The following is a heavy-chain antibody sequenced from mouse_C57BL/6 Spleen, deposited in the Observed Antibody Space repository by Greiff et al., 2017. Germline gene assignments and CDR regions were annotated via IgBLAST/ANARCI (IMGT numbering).Heavy chain of an antibody. D-gene: IGHD2-3*01. Sequence: VQLQQSGPELVKPGDSVKISCKASGYSFTGYFMNWVMQSHGKSLEWIGRINPYNGDTFYNQKFKGKATLTVDKSSSTAHMELRSLTSEDSAVYYCARFDGYYKAGFAYWGQGTLVTVAA. CDR2: INPYNGDT. J-gene: IGHJ3*01. CDR1: GYSFTGYF. CDR3: ARFDGYYKAGFAY. V-gene: IGHV1-20*01.